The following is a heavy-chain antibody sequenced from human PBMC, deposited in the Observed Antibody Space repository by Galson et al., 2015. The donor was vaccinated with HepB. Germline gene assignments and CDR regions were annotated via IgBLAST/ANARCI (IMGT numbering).Heavy chain of an antibody. J-gene: IGHJ4*02. CDR2: IWYDGSNK. D-gene: IGHD6-13*01. CDR1: GFTFSRNW. CDR3: ARDNRWGIAAAGEDFDY. Sequence: SLRLSCAASGFTFSRNWLTWVRQAPGKGLEWVAVIWYDGSNKYYADSVKGRFTISRDNSKNTLYLQMNSLRAEDTAVYYCARDNRWGIAAAGEDFDYWGQGTLVTVSS. V-gene: IGHV3-33*07.